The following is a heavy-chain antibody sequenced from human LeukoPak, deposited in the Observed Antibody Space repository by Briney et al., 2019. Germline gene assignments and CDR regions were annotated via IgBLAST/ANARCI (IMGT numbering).Heavy chain of an antibody. Sequence: GASVTVSCTTSGYTFTMYYLNWVRQAPGQGLEWMGGINPNTGGTDSGQKFQGRVTMTRETSISTAYMELSSLTFDDTAVYYCARGDATSLAVHYWGQGTLVTVSS. J-gene: IGHJ4*02. V-gene: IGHV1-2*02. D-gene: IGHD6-19*01. CDR2: INPNTGGT. CDR1: GYTFTMYY. CDR3: ARGDATSLAVHY.